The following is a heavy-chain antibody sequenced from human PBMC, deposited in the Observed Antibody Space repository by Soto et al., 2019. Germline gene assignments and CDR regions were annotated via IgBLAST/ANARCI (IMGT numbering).Heavy chain of an antibody. V-gene: IGHV4-59*11. J-gene: IGHJ6*01. Sequence: KPSETLSLTCTISGASISSLYWSWVRQPPGKGLEWIGYIHYSGSTNYNPSLKSRVTILVDTSKNQFSLRLSSVTAADTAVYYCASRGWFMDVWGQRTTVTVSS. CDR3: ASRGWFMDV. CDR2: IHYSGST. CDR1: GASISSLY. D-gene: IGHD2-15*01.